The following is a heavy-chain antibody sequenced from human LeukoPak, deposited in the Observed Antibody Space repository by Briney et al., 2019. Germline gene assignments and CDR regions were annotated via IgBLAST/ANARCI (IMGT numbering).Heavy chain of an antibody. J-gene: IGHJ4*02. Sequence: GASVKVSCKASGGTFSSYAISWVRQAPGQGLEWMGGIIPIFGTANYAQKFQGRVTITTDESTSTAYMELSSLRSEDTAVYCCARDVGKRGDYWGQGTLVTVSS. CDR1: GGTFSSYA. CDR3: ARDVGKRGDY. CDR2: IIPIFGTA. V-gene: IGHV1-69*05. D-gene: IGHD2-15*01.